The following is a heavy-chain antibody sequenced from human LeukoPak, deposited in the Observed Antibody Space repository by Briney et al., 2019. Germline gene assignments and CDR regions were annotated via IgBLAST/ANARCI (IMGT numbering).Heavy chain of an antibody. CDR3: AGARRWLYNYQDY. D-gene: IGHD5-24*01. Sequence: GASVKVSCKASGYTFTTYYVHWVRQATGQGLEWMGWMNPNSGNTGYAQKFQGRVTMTRNTSISTAYMELSSLRSEDTAVYYCAGARRWLYNYQDYWGQGTLVTVSS. CDR1: GYTFTTYY. CDR2: MNPNSGNT. V-gene: IGHV1-8*02. J-gene: IGHJ4*02.